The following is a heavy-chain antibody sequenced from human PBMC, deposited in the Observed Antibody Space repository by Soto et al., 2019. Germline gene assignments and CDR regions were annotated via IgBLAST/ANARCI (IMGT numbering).Heavy chain of an antibody. J-gene: IGHJ4*02. CDR3: ARRPDYFDY. CDR2: NSASGGST. CDR1: GVTFSSYA. Sequence: GGSLRLSCAASGVTFSSYAMSWVRQAPGKGLEWVSTNSASGGSTNYADSVKGRFTISRDNSKNTLYLQMNSLRAEDTAVYYSARRPDYFDYWGQGALVTVSS. V-gene: IGHV3-23*01.